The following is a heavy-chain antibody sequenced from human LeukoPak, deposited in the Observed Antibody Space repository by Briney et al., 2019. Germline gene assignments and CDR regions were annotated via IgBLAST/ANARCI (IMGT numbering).Heavy chain of an antibody. Sequence: PGGSLRLSCAASGFTFSSYWMSWVRQAPGKGLEWVANIKQDGSEKYYVDSVKGRFTISRDNAKKSLYLQMNSLRAEDTAVYYCARVRSYYYDSSGSFDYWGQGTLVTASS. CDR1: GFTFSSYW. CDR2: IKQDGSEK. CDR3: ARVRSYYYDSSGSFDY. V-gene: IGHV3-7*01. J-gene: IGHJ4*02. D-gene: IGHD3-22*01.